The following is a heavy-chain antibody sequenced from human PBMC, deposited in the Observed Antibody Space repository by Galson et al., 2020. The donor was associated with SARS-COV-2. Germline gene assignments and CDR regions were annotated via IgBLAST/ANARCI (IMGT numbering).Heavy chain of an antibody. CDR1: GFTFSSYE. CDR3: ARETQYYYVLAGYSIQLVD. Sequence: GGSLRLSCAASGFTFSSYEMNWVRQAPGKGLEWVSYISSSGSTIYYADSVKGRFTISRDNAKNSLYLQMNSLRAEDTAVYYCARETQYYYVLAGYSIQLVDWGQGTLGTV. CDR2: ISSSGSTI. V-gene: IGHV3-48*03. D-gene: IGHD3-9*01. J-gene: IGHJ4*02.